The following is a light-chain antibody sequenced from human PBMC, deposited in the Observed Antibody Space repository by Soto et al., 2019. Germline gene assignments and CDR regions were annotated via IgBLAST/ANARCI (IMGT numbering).Light chain of an antibody. CDR1: QDISSS. V-gene: IGKV1-9*01. CDR2: DAS. Sequence: DIQMTHSPSSLSASVGDRVTITCRASQDISSSLAWYQQKSGKAPKPLIYDASTLQSGVPSRFSGSGSGAEFSLTINSLQPEDFATYYCQKLNTFPLTFGQGTRLEIK. J-gene: IGKJ5*01. CDR3: QKLNTFPLT.